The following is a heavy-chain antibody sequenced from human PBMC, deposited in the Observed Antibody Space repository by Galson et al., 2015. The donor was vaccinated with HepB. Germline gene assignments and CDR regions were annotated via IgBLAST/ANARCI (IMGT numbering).Heavy chain of an antibody. J-gene: IGHJ5*02. CDR3: ARDRPLGSATVTPGWLDP. D-gene: IGHD5-12*01. CDR2: TYYRSKWYN. Sequence: CAISGDSVSSNSAAWNWIRQFPSRGLEWLGRTYYRSKWYNDYAVSVKSRITINPDTSKNQFSLQLNSVTPEDTAVYYCARDRPLGSATVTPGWLDPWGQGTLVTVSS. V-gene: IGHV6-1*01. CDR1: GDSVSSNSAA.